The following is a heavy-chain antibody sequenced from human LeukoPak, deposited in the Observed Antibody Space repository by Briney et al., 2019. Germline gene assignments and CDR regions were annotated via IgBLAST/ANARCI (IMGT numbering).Heavy chain of an antibody. Sequence: PGGSLRLSCAASGFTFSSYGMHWVRQAPGKGLEWVAVIWYDGSNKYYADSVKGRFTISRDNSKNTLYLQMNSLRAEDTAVYYCAREWDSKKKGIGYWGQGTLVTVSS. CDR2: IWYDGSNK. J-gene: IGHJ4*02. CDR3: AREWDSKKKGIGY. D-gene: IGHD1-26*01. CDR1: GFTFSSYG. V-gene: IGHV3-33*01.